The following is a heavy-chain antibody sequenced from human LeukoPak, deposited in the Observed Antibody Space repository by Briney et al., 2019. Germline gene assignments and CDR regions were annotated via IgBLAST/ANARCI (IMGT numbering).Heavy chain of an antibody. CDR2: ISVVGSHT. CDR3: AKSYDTSGRRAFDI. Sequence: GGSLRLSCAASGFTFGGYAMSWVRQAPGKGLEWVSAISVVGSHTYYADSVKGRFTISRDNSKNTLYLQMNSLRAEDTAVYYCAKSYDTSGRRAFDIWGQGTMVTVSS. J-gene: IGHJ3*02. CDR1: GFTFGGYA. D-gene: IGHD3-22*01. V-gene: IGHV3-23*01.